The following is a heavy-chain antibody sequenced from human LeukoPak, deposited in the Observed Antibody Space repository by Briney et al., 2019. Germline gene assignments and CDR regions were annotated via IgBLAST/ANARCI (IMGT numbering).Heavy chain of an antibody. V-gene: IGHV4-31*03. CDR2: IYFSGIT. D-gene: IGHD2-15*01. CDR3: ARDRSGGSGNDAFDI. CDR1: GDSISSGGSY. J-gene: IGHJ3*02. Sequence: PSETLSLTCTVSGDSISSGGSYWSWIRQHPGKGLEWIAYIYFSGITYYNPSLKSRVTMSVDTSKNQFSLNLTSVTAADTAVYHCARDRSGGSGNDAFDIRGQGTMVIVSS.